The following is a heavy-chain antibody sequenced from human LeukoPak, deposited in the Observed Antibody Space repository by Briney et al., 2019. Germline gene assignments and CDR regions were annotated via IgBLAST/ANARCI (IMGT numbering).Heavy chain of an antibody. CDR1: GFTFSSYS. CDR3: ASPYIVATCMDV. V-gene: IGHV3-21*01. D-gene: IGHD5-12*01. J-gene: IGHJ6*02. Sequence: GGSLRLSCAASGFTFSSYSMNWVRQAPGKGLEWVSSISSSSSYIYYADSVKGRFTTSRDNAKNSLYLQMNSLRAEDTAVYYCASPYIVATCMDVWGQGTTVTVSS. CDR2: ISSSSSYI.